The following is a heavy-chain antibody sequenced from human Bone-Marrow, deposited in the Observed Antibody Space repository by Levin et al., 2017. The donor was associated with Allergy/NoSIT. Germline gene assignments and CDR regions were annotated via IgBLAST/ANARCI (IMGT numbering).Heavy chain of an antibody. V-gene: IGHV3-30-3*01. Sequence: PGGSLRLSCAASGFTFSSYAMHWVRQAPGKGLEWVAVISYDGSNKYYADSVKGRFTISRDNSKNTLYLQMNSLRAEDTAVYYCARDGGYSYGYSFEYWGQGTLVTVSS. CDR1: GFTFSSYA. CDR3: ARDGGYSYGYSFEY. J-gene: IGHJ4*02. CDR2: ISYDGSNK. D-gene: IGHD5-18*01.